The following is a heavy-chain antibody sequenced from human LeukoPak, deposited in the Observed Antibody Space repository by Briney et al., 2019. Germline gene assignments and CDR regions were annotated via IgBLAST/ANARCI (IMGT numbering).Heavy chain of an antibody. CDR1: GLTLSSFG. Sequence: PGGSLRLSCAGSGLTLSSFGMHWVRQAPGKGLEWVAVISYDGSNKYYADSVKGRFTISRDNSKNTLYLQMNSLRAEDTAVYYCARDQAGPAAIYGMDVWGQGTTVTVSS. CDR3: ARDQAGPAAIYGMDV. J-gene: IGHJ6*02. V-gene: IGHV3-30*03. D-gene: IGHD5-18*01. CDR2: ISYDGSNK.